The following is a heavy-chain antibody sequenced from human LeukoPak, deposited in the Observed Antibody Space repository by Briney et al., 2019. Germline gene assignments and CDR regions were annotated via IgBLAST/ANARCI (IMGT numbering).Heavy chain of an antibody. D-gene: IGHD6-19*01. CDR1: GGSISSYY. Sequence: SETLSLSCTVSGGSISSYYWSWIRQPPGKGLEWIGYIYYSGSTNYNPSLKSRVTISVDTSKKQFSLKLSSVTAADTAVYYCARDIRYSSGWYDYWGQGTLVTVSS. J-gene: IGHJ4*02. V-gene: IGHV4-59*01. CDR3: ARDIRYSSGWYDY. CDR2: IYYSGST.